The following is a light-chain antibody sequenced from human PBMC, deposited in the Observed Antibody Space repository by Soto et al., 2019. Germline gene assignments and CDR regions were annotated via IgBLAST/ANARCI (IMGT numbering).Light chain of an antibody. J-gene: IGKJ1*01. CDR2: NAS. Sequence: DIQMTQSRSTLSASVGDRVTITCRASQSISSWLAWYRQKPGKAPKLLIYNASSLESGVPSRFSGSGSGTDFTLTISSLQPDDFATYYCQQYNSFPTFGQGTKVEIK. V-gene: IGKV1-5*03. CDR1: QSISSW. CDR3: QQYNSFPT.